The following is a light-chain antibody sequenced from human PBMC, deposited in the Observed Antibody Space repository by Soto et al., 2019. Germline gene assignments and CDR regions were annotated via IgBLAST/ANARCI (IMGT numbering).Light chain of an antibody. CDR2: VNSDGSH. Sequence: QPVLTQSPSASASLGASVKLTCTLSSGHSSFAIAWHQQQPEKGPRYLMKVNSDGSHNKGDGIPDRFSGSSSGAERYLTISSLQSEDEADYYCQTWGTGFQVFGGGTQLTVL. CDR1: SGHSSFA. V-gene: IGLV4-69*01. CDR3: QTWGTGFQV. J-gene: IGLJ3*02.